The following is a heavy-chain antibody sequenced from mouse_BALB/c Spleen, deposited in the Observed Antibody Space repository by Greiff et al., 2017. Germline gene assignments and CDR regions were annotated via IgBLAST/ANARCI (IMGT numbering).Heavy chain of an antibody. CDR3: AREGFHYYGSSAWFAY. Sequence: VKLQESGPGLVAPSQSLSITCTVSGFSLTSYGVHWVRQPPGKGLEWLGVIWAGGSTNYNSALMSRLSISKDNSKSQVFLKMNSLQTDDTAMYYCAREGFHYYGSSAWFAYWGQGTLVTVSA. J-gene: IGHJ3*01. D-gene: IGHD1-1*01. CDR2: IWAGGST. V-gene: IGHV2-9*02. CDR1: GFSLTSYG.